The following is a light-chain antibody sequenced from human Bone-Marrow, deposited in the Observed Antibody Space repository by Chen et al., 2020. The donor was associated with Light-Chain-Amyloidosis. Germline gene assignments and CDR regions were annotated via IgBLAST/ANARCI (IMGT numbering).Light chain of an antibody. CDR1: QFLLSSNGYNY. Sequence: VLTQSPLSLPVAPGEPASISCRSSQFLLSSNGYNYLDWYLQKPGQSPQVLIYLASNRASGVPDRGSGSGSGTDFTRRSSRVEADDVGVYYCMRALREALTVGGGTKVGIQ. CDR3: MRALREALT. V-gene: IGKV2-28*01. CDR2: LAS. J-gene: IGKJ4*01.